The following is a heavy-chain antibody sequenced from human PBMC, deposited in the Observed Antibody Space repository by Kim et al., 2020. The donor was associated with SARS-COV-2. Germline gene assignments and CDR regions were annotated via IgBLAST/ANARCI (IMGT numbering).Heavy chain of an antibody. J-gene: IGHJ6*02. V-gene: IGHV3-74*01. CDR2: INTGGSST. D-gene: IGHD3-10*02. CDR3: ARGMFASGFDV. CDR1: GFTLNTYW. Sequence: GGSLRLSCVASGFTLNTYWINWVRQAPGKGLVWVPRINTGGSSTHYADSVKGRFTMSRDNAENTVILQMHSLRAEDTAVYYCARGMFASGFDVWGQGTTVTISS.